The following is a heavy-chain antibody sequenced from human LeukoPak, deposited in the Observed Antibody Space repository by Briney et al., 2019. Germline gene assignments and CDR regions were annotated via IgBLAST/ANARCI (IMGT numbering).Heavy chain of an antibody. CDR2: IRSKAYGGTT. J-gene: IGHJ4*02. CDR3: TRGVVSYGSGSSIDY. D-gene: IGHD3-10*01. CDR1: GFTFGDYA. V-gene: IGHV3-49*03. Sequence: GGSLRLSCTASGFTFGDYAMSWFRQAPGKGLEWVGFIRSKAYGGTTEYAASVKGRFTISRDDSKSIAYLQMNSLKTEDTAVYYCTRGVVSYGSGSSIDYWGQGTLVTVSS.